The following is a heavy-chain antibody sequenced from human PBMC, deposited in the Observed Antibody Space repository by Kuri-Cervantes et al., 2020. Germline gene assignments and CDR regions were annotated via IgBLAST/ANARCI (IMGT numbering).Heavy chain of an antibody. J-gene: IGHJ4*02. Sequence: GGSLRLSCAASGFTFSSYSMNWVRQAPGKGLEWVSSISGSSSYIYYADSVKGRFTISRDNAKNSLYLQMNSLRAEDTAVYYCANYPLSPVGGSGWYSDYWGQGTLVTVSS. D-gene: IGHD6-19*01. CDR2: ISGSSSYI. CDR1: GFTFSSYS. V-gene: IGHV3-21*01. CDR3: ANYPLSPVGGSGWYSDY.